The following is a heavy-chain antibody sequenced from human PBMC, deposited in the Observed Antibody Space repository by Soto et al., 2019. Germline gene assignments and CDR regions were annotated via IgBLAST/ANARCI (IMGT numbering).Heavy chain of an antibody. Sequence: PGGSLRLSCAASGFTFSGSAMHWVRQASGKGLEWVGRIRSKANSYATAYAASVKGRFTISRDDSKNTAYLQMNSLKTEDTAVYYCTAIAAAGTYYYYGMDVWGQGTTVTVS. CDR1: GFTFSGSA. V-gene: IGHV3-73*01. CDR2: IRSKANSYAT. D-gene: IGHD6-13*01. CDR3: TAIAAAGTYYYYGMDV. J-gene: IGHJ6*02.